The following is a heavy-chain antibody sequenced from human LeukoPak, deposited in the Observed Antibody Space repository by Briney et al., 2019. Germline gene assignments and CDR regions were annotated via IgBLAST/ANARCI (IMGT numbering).Heavy chain of an antibody. Sequence: ASVKVSCKASGYIFTSYFMHWVRQAPGQGLEWMGWMNPNSGNTGYAQKFQGRVTITRNTSISTAYMELSSLRSEDTAVYYCARGISSGWYFSYYYYYMDVWGKGTTVTVSS. J-gene: IGHJ6*03. D-gene: IGHD6-19*01. V-gene: IGHV1-8*03. CDR3: ARGISSGWYFSYYYYYMDV. CDR2: MNPNSGNT. CDR1: GYIFTSYF.